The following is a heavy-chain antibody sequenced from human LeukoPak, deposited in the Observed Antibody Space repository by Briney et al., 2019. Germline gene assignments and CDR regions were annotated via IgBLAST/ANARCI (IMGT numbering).Heavy chain of an antibody. V-gene: IGHV4-34*01. Sequence: SETLSLTCAVYGGSFSGYYWSWIRQPPGKGLEWIGEINHSGSTNYNPSLKSRVTISVDTSKNQFSLKLSSVTAADTAVYYCARGSALNYYDSSGYYYDPGDYWGQGTLVTVSS. CDR3: ARGSALNYYDSSGYYYDPGDY. CDR2: INHSGST. D-gene: IGHD3-22*01. J-gene: IGHJ4*02. CDR1: GGSFSGYY.